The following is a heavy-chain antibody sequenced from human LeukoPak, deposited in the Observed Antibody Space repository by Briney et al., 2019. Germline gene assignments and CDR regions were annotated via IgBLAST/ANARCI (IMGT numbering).Heavy chain of an antibody. CDR1: GYTFSSYG. CDR2: IGANNGNT. Sequence: GASVKVSCKASGYTFSSYGISWVRQAPGQGLEWMGWIGANNGNTKYAQNLQGRVTMTTDTSTSTAYKELRSLRSDDTAVYYCARKGITSDYYYYYMDVWGKGTTVTVSS. J-gene: IGHJ6*03. D-gene: IGHD3-16*01. CDR3: ARKGITSDYYYYYMDV. V-gene: IGHV1-18*01.